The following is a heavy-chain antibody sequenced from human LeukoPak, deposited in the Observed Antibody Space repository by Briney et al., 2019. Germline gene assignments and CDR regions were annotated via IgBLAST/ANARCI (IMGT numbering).Heavy chain of an antibody. CDR1: GFTFSSYA. Sequence: PGGSLRLSCAASGFTFSSYAMSWVRQAPGKGLEWVSTISGSGGSTYYADSVKGRFTISRDNSKNTLYLQMNSLRAEDTAVYYCAKEKSFWFGDLLTFDHWGQGTLVTVSS. CDR2: ISGSGGST. J-gene: IGHJ4*02. V-gene: IGHV3-23*01. CDR3: AKEKSFWFGDLLTFDH. D-gene: IGHD3-10*01.